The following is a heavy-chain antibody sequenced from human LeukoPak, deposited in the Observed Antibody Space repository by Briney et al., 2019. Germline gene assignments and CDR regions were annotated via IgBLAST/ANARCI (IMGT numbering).Heavy chain of an antibody. Sequence: KPSETLSLTCTVSGYSISSGYYWGWIRQPPGKGLEWIGSIYHSGSTYYNPSLKSRVTISVDTSKNQFSLKLSSVTAADTAVYYCARKYCSGNCYEDPWGQGTVVIVSS. D-gene: IGHD2-21*02. J-gene: IGHJ5*02. CDR3: ARKYCSGNCYEDP. CDR2: IYHSGST. CDR1: GYSISSGYY. V-gene: IGHV4-38-2*02.